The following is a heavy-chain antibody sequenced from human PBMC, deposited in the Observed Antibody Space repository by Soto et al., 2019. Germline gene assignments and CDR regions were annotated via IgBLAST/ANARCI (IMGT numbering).Heavy chain of an antibody. V-gene: IGHV4-39*01. CDR1: GGSISSSSYY. J-gene: IGHJ4*02. CDR2: IYYSGST. Sequence: QLQLQESGPGLVKPSETLSLTCTVSGGSISSSSYYWGWIRQPPGKGLEWIGSIYYSGSTYYNPSLKSRVTISVDTSKNQFSLKLSSVTAADTAVYYCARVSGGSCYSAFCYFDYWGQGTLVTVSS. CDR3: ARVSGGSCYSAFCYFDY. D-gene: IGHD2-15*01.